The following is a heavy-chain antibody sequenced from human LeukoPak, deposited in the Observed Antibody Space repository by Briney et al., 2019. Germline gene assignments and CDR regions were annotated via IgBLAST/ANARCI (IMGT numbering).Heavy chain of an antibody. Sequence: GGSLRLSCAASGFTFSGYWMSWVRQAPGKGPEGVANIKQDGSEIYYVDSVKGRFTISRDNAKNSLFLQMNSLRAEDTAVYYCARDKAVGPTLLDYWGQGTLVTVSS. CDR2: IKQDGSEI. CDR1: GFTFSGYW. J-gene: IGHJ4*02. CDR3: ARDKAVGPTLLDY. V-gene: IGHV3-7*01. D-gene: IGHD1-26*01.